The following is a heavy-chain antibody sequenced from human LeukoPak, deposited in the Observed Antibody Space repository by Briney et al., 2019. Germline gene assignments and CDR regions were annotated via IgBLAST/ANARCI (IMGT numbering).Heavy chain of an antibody. CDR2: IYYSGST. CDR1: GGSISSGDYY. D-gene: IGHD3-10*01. V-gene: IGHV4-30-4*01. J-gene: IGHJ4*02. Sequence: SETLSLTCTVSGGSISSGDYYWSWIRQPPGKGLEWIGYIYYSGSTYYNPSLKSRVTISVDTSKNQFSLKLSSVTAADTAVYYCARAWCGSGRILDYWGQGTLVTVSS. CDR3: ARAWCGSGRILDY.